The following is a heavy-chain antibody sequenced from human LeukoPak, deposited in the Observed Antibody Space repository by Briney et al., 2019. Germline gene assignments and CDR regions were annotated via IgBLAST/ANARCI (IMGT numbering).Heavy chain of an antibody. CDR3: ARGAPSWIQLWSANFDY. CDR1: GGSISSSSYY. V-gene: IGHV4-30-4*08. CDR2: IYYSGST. J-gene: IGHJ4*02. Sequence: SETLSLTCTVSGGSISSSSYYWGWIRQPPGKGLEWIGYIYYSGSTYYNPSLKSRVTISVDTSKNQFSLKLSSVTAADTAVYYCARGAPSWIQLWSANFDYWGQGTLVTVSS. D-gene: IGHD5-18*01.